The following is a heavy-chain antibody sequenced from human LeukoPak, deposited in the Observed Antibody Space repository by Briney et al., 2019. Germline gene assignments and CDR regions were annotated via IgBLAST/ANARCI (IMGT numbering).Heavy chain of an antibody. CDR1: GFSFSSFA. D-gene: IGHD6-19*01. CDR3: AKRTAVSGIVGPFDY. J-gene: IGHJ4*02. Sequence: GGSLRLSCAVSGFSFSSFALSWVRQAPGKGLEWVSSISRSTETTLYADSVKGRFTIPRDNSKNTGFLQMNNLRAEDTAVYYCAKRTAVSGIVGPFDYWGQGTLVTVSS. CDR2: ISRSTETT. V-gene: IGHV3-23*01.